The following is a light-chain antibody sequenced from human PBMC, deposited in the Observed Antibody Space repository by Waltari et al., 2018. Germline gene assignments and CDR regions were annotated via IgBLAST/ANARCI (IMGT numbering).Light chain of an antibody. CDR2: GAS. J-gene: IGKJ3*01. CDR3: QQYNNWPL. Sequence: EIVMTQSPATLSVSPGERATLSCRASQSVSSNLAWYQQKPGQAPRLLINGASTRATGIPARFSGSGSGTEFTLTISSLQSEDFAVYYCQQYNNWPLFGPGTKVDIK. V-gene: IGKV3-15*01. CDR1: QSVSSN.